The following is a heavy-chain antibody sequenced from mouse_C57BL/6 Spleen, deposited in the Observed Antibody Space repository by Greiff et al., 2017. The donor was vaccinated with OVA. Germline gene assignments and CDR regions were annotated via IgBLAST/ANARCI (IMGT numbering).Heavy chain of an antibody. Sequence: QVQLQQPGAELVMPGASVKLSCKASGYTFTSYWMHWVKQRPGQGLEWIGEIDPSDSYTTYHQKFKGKSTLTVDNSSSTAYMQLSSLTSADSAVYYCASDYYGSSYPFAYWGKGTLVTVSA. J-gene: IGHJ3*01. CDR2: IDPSDSYT. CDR3: ASDYYGSSYPFAY. V-gene: IGHV1-69*01. D-gene: IGHD1-1*01. CDR1: GYTFTSYW.